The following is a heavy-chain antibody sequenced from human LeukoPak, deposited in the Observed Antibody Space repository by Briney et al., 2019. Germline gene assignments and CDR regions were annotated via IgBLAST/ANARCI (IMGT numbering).Heavy chain of an antibody. D-gene: IGHD3-3*01. CDR2: INHSGST. CDR1: GGSFSGYY. V-gene: IGHV4-34*01. J-gene: IGHJ4*02. Sequence: SETLSLTCAVYGGSFSGYYWSWIRQPPGKGLEWIGEINHSGSTNYNPSLKSRVAISVGTSKNQFSLKLTSVTAADTAVYYCARAGSASGYYGLLFDYWGQGTLVTVSS. CDR3: ARAGSASGYYGLLFDY.